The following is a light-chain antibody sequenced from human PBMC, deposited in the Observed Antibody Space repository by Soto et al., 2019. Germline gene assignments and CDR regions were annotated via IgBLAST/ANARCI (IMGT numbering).Light chain of an antibody. V-gene: IGKV3-20*01. Sequence: EIVLTQSPATLSLSPGERATLSCRASQSVSSNFLAWYQHKPGQAPRLLIYDSSSRDTGIPDRFSGSGSGTDFTLSIIRLEPEDFAVYYCQQYDISTWTFGQGTKVDIK. J-gene: IGKJ1*01. CDR3: QQYDISTWT. CDR1: QSVSSNF. CDR2: DSS.